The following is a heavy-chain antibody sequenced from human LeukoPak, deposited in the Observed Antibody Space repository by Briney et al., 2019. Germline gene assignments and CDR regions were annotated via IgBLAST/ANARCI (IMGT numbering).Heavy chain of an antibody. CDR1: GYTFTSYY. J-gene: IGHJ6*03. CDR2: INPSGGST. D-gene: IGHD6-19*01. Sequence: ASVKVSCKASGYTFTSYYMHWVRQAPGQGLEWMGIINPSGGSTSYAQKFQGRVTMTRDTSTSTVYMELSSLRSEDTAVYYCARVWDSSGWHGGGFMDVWGKGTTVTISS. CDR3: ARVWDSSGWHGGGFMDV. V-gene: IGHV1-46*01.